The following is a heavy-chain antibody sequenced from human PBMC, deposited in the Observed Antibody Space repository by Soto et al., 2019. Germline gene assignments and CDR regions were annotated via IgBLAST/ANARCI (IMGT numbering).Heavy chain of an antibody. V-gene: IGHV1-18*04. J-gene: IGHJ4*02. Sequence: QVQLVQSGAEVKKPGASVKVSCKASGYTFSSYGISWVRQAPGQGLEWMGWISPYNGQTDYAQKGQGRVSMTTDTSTTTAYMELRSLRSDDTAVYYWARQLEIMTVPRGGGYYFEYWGQGTPVTVSS. CDR3: ARQLEIMTVPRGGGYYFEY. CDR2: ISPYNGQT. CDR1: GYTFSSYG. D-gene: IGHD3-16*01.